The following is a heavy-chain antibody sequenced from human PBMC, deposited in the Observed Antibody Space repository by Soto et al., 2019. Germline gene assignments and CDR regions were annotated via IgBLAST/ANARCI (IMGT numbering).Heavy chain of an antibody. J-gene: IGHJ5*02. CDR1: GYTFTSYG. Sequence: GASVKVSCKASGYTFTSYGISWVRQAPGQGLEWMGWMNPNSGNTGYAQKFQGRVIMTRNTSISTAYMDLSSLRSEDTAVYYCAREDGGPWGQGTLVTVSS. CDR3: AREDGGP. D-gene: IGHD3-16*01. CDR2: MNPNSGNT. V-gene: IGHV1-8*02.